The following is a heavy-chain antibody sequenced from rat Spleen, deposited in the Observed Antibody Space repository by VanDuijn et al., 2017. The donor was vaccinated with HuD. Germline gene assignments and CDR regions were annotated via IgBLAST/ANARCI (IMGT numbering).Heavy chain of an antibody. CDR2: INSAGTT. Sequence: EVQLQESGPGLVKPSQSLSLTCSVTGYSITSGYGWNWIRKFPGNKLEWMGYINSAGTTNYNPPLKSQISITRDTSKTQFFLQLTSVTTDDTATYYCARSYNGWYSDFWGPGTMVTVSS. V-gene: IGHV3-3*01. CDR3: ARSYNGWYSDF. CDR1: GYSITSGYG. J-gene: IGHJ1*01. D-gene: IGHD1-4*01.